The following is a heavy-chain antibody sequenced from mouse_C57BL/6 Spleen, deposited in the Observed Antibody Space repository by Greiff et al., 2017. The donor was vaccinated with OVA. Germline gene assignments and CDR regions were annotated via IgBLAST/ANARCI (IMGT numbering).Heavy chain of an antibody. V-gene: IGHV1-52*01. J-gene: IGHJ1*03. D-gene: IGHD2-5*01. CDR2: IDPSDSEP. CDR1: GYTFTSYW. Sequence: QVQLQQPGAELVRPGSSVKLSCKASGYTFTSYWMHWVKQRPIQGLEWIGNIDPSDSEPHYNQKFKDKATLTVDKSSSTAYMQLSSLTSEDSAVYYCARETYYSNKGYFDVWGTGTTVTVSS. CDR3: ARETYYSNKGYFDV.